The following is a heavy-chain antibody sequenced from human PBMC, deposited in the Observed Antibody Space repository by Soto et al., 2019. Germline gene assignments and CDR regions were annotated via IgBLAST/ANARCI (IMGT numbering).Heavy chain of an antibody. CDR3: AKRVGAGVNC. CDR1: GGFINSSSYY. D-gene: IGHD1-26*01. J-gene: IGHJ4*02. CDR2: VYYSGST. Sequence: QLQLQESGPGLVKPSETLSLTCTVSGGFINSSSYYWGWIRQSPERGLEWIGDVYYSGSTQYNPSLYIRVSISIDSSMNQFALKLSYVTAEATAMYYCAKRVGAGVNCWGQGSLVTVSS. V-gene: IGHV4-39*01.